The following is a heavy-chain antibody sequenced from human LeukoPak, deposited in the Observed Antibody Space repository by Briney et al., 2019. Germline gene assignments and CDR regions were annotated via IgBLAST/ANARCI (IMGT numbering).Heavy chain of an antibody. CDR1: GYTFTSYD. CDR3: ARDSAEDYYDSSGYYQSDAFDI. Sequence: GASVKVSCKASGYTFTSYDISWVRQATGQGLEWMGWINPNSGGTNYAQKFQGRVTMTRDTSISTAYMELSRLRSDDTAVYYCARDSAEDYYDSSGYYQSDAFDIWGQGTMVTVSS. V-gene: IGHV1-2*02. D-gene: IGHD3-22*01. CDR2: INPNSGGT. J-gene: IGHJ3*02.